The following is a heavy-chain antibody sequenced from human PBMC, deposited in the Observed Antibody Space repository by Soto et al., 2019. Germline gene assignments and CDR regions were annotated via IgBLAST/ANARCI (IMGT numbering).Heavy chain of an antibody. CDR3: ARGLFPRYSSSWNYYYYYGMDV. CDR2: INHSGST. J-gene: IGHJ6*02. D-gene: IGHD6-13*01. V-gene: IGHV4-34*01. CDR1: GGNFSGYY. Sequence: SETLSLTCAVYGGNFSGYYWSWIRQPPGKGLKWIGEINHSGSTNYNPSLKSRVTISVDTSKNQFSLKLSSVTAADTAVYYCARGLFPRYSSSWNYYYYYGMDVWGQGTTVIVSS.